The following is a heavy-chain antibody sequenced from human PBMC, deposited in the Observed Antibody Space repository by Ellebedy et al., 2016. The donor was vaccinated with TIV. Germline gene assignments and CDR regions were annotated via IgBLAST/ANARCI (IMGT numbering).Heavy chain of an antibody. CDR2: ISDTGST. CDR3: ARDMRVTMIVDAFDI. J-gene: IGHJ3*02. V-gene: IGHV4-59*12. CDR1: GGSITSYY. D-gene: IGHD3-22*01. Sequence: MPGGSLRLSCTVSGGSITSYYWNWFRQPPGKGLEWIGYISDTGSTNYNPSLKSRVTISVDMSKNQFSLKLTSVTAADTAVYYCARDMRVTMIVDAFDIWGQGTMVTVSS.